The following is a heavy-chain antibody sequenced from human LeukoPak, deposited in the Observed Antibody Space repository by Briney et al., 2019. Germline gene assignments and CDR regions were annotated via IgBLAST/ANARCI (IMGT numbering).Heavy chain of an antibody. Sequence: PSETLSLTCAVYGGSFSGYYWSWIRQPPGKGLEWIGEINHSGSTNYNSSLKSRVTISVDTSKNQFSLKLSSVTAADTAVYYCARGRRGVVVPAAIRRYYYGMDVWGQGTTVTVSS. D-gene: IGHD2-2*02. V-gene: IGHV4-34*01. CDR2: INHSGST. CDR3: ARGRRGVVVPAAIRRYYYGMDV. J-gene: IGHJ6*02. CDR1: GGSFSGYY.